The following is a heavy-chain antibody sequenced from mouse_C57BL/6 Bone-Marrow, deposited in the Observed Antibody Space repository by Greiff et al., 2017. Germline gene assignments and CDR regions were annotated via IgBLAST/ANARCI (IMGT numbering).Heavy chain of an antibody. V-gene: IGHV1-5*01. J-gene: IGHJ4*01. CDR1: GYTFTSYW. D-gene: IGHD2-1*01. CDR3: TREIYYGNPYYYAMDY. Sequence: EVKVVESGTVLARPGASVKMSCKTSGYTFTSYWMHWVNQRPGQGLEWIGAIYPGNSDTSYNQKFKGKAKLTAVTSASTAYMELSSLTNADSAVYYCTREIYYGNPYYYAMDYWGQGTSVTVSS. CDR2: IYPGNSDT.